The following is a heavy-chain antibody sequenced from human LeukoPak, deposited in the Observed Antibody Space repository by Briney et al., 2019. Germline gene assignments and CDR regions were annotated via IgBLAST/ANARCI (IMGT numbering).Heavy chain of an antibody. D-gene: IGHD3-10*01. CDR2: IYPGDSDT. Sequence: GESLKISCKGSGYSFTTYWIGWVRQMPGKGLEWMGTIYPGDSDTRYSPSFQGQVTILVDKSISTAYLQWSTLKASDTAMYYCARTMVRGAIASGFDFWGQGTLVTVSS. J-gene: IGHJ4*02. CDR3: ARTMVRGAIASGFDF. CDR1: GYSFTTYW. V-gene: IGHV5-51*01.